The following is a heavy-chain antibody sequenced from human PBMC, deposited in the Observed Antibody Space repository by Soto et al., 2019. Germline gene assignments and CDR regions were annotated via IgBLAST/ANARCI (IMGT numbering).Heavy chain of an antibody. CDR1: GFTVSSNY. CDR2: IYSGGST. CDR3: ARGHYYDSSGYRMYYFDY. V-gene: IGHV3-53*01. J-gene: IGHJ4*02. D-gene: IGHD3-22*01. Sequence: GGSLRLSCAASGFTVSSNYMSWVRQAPGKGLEWVSVIYSGGSTYYADSVKGRFTISRDNSKNTLYLQMNSLRAEETAVYYCARGHYYDSSGYRMYYFDYWGQGTLVTV.